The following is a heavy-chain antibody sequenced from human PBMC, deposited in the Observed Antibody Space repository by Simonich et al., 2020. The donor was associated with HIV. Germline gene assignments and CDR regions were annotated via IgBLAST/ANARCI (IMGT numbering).Heavy chain of an antibody. CDR3: AGGGWLSFDY. CDR1: GFTFSSHA. CDR2: IPIKEKNK. Sequence: QVQLVESGGGVVQPGRSLRLSCAASGFTFSSHAMHWVRQAPGKVRAWCAAIPIKEKNKDHATAGKGRFTLSRDKPKKPLYLQMNSLRAEDTAVYYCAGGGWLSFDYWGQGTLVTVSS. J-gene: IGHJ4*02. D-gene: IGHD3-16*01. V-gene: IGHV3-30*07.